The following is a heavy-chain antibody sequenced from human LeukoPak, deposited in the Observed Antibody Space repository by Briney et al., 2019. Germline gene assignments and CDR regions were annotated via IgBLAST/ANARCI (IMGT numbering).Heavy chain of an antibody. CDR3: ARALYYYDSSGYPHDAFDI. CDR1: GFTFSSYG. Sequence: GGSLRLSCAASGFTFSSYGMHWVRQAPGKGLEWVSYISSSSSTIYYADSVKGRFTISRDNAKNSLYLQMNSLRDEDTAVYYCARALYYYDSSGYPHDAFDIWGQGTMVTVSS. CDR2: ISSSSSTI. J-gene: IGHJ3*02. D-gene: IGHD3-22*01. V-gene: IGHV3-48*02.